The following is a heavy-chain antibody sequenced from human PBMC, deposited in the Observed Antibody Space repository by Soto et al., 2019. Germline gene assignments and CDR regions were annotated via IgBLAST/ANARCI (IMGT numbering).Heavy chain of an antibody. V-gene: IGHV1-46*01. J-gene: IGHJ5*02. CDR1: GYTFTRYN. CDR2: INPLGFST. Sequence: QVQLVQSGAEVKKPGASVKVSCKSSGYTFTRYNMHCVRQAPGQGREWVGIINPLGFSTTYAQKFRGRVTMTRDTSTSTVYMERTNLRSDDTAGYYCARAAGRIGEIYWFDPGGQGTLVTFS. D-gene: IGHD3-10*01. CDR3: ARAAGRIGEIYWFDP.